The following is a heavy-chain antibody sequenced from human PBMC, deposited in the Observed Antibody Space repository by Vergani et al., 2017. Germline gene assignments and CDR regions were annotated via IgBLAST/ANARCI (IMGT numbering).Heavy chain of an antibody. CDR2: MSSGDSI. Sequence: QVQLVESGGGLVKPGGSLRLSCAASGFTFSDHYMSWVRQAPGKGLEWISYMSSGDSIYYADSVKGRFTVSRDNTKNTLYLQMNSLRAEDTAVYYCARGFSMVRGVISRSPWFDPWGQGTLVTVSS. CDR3: ARGFSMVRGVISRSPWFDP. J-gene: IGHJ5*02. D-gene: IGHD3-10*01. CDR1: GFTFSDHY. V-gene: IGHV3-11*04.